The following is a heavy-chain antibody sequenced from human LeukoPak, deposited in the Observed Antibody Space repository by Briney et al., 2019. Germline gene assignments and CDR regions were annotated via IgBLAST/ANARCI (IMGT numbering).Heavy chain of an antibody. Sequence: PSETLSLTCTVSGGSISSYYWTWIRQPPGKGLGGIGSIYYSGYTNYNPSLKTRVTMSVDTSNNHFSLNLSSVTAADTAVYYCARDTSGYSRGSFDYWGQGTLVTVS. CDR1: GGSISSYY. V-gene: IGHV4-59*01. D-gene: IGHD3-22*01. CDR3: ARDTSGYSRGSFDY. CDR2: IYYSGYT. J-gene: IGHJ4*02.